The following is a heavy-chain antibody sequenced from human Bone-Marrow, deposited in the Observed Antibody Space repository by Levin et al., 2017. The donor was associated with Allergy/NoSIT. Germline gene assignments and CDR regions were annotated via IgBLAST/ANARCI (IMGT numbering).Heavy chain of an antibody. D-gene: IGHD3-10*01. V-gene: IGHV3-74*01. J-gene: IGHJ4*02. CDR3: AGGIYGSGRLDY. CDR2: INSDGSST. CDR1: GFTFSSYW. Sequence: GGSLRLSCAASGFTFSSYWMHWVRQAPGKGLVWVSRINSDGSSTSYADSVKGRFTISRDNAKNTLYLQMNSLRAEDTAVYYCAGGIYGSGRLDYWGQGALVTVSS.